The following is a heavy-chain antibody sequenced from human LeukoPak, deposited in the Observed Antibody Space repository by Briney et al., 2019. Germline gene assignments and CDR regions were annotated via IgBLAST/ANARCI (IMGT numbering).Heavy chain of an antibody. CDR1: GFTFSSYW. CDR3: ARGTPRNYAGLSNWYFDL. CDR2: IKPDGSQI. Sequence: PGGSLRLSCAASGFTFSSYWMTWVRQAPGKGLEWVANIKPDGSQIYYVDSVKGRFTISRDNAKNSLYLQMNSLRAEDTAVYYCARGTPRNYAGLSNWYFDLWGRGTLVTVSS. V-gene: IGHV3-7*01. D-gene: IGHD1-7*01. J-gene: IGHJ2*01.